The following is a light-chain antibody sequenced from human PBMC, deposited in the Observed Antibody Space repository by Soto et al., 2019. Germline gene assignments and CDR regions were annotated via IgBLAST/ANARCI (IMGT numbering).Light chain of an antibody. CDR3: SSYGGSNLV. J-gene: IGLJ2*01. Sequence: QSALTQSPSASGSPGQSVTISCTGTSSDVGGYNYVTWYQQHPGRAPKLMIYEVSKRPSGVPDRFSGSKSGNTASLTVSGLQAEDEADYYCSSYGGSNLVLSEGTKVTVL. CDR1: SSDVGGYNY. V-gene: IGLV2-8*01. CDR2: EVS.